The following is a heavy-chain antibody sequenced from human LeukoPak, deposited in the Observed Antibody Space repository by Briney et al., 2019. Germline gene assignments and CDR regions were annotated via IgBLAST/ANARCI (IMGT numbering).Heavy chain of an antibody. CDR2: IIPIFGTA. CDR3: ARDRSGRSGSYALPDY. CDR1: GGTFSSYA. V-gene: IGHV1-69*06. J-gene: IGHJ4*02. D-gene: IGHD1-26*01. Sequence: SVKVSCKASGGTFSSYAISWVRQAPGQGLEWMGRIIPIFGTANYAQKFQGRVTITADKSTSTAYMELSSLRSEDTAVYYCARDRSGRSGSYALPDYWGQGALVTVSS.